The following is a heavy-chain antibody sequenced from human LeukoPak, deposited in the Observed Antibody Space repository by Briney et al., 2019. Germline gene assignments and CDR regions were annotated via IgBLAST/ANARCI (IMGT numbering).Heavy chain of an antibody. CDR3: ARENAGTIGLVKYYYYYYMDV. D-gene: IGHD1-1*01. V-gene: IGHV3-48*01. Sequence: GGSLRLSCAASGFTFSSFGMNWVRQAPGKGLEWVSYISSSSSTIYYADSVKGRFTISRDNAKNSLYLQMNSLRAEDTAVYYCARENAGTIGLVKYYYYYYMDVWGKGTTVTVSS. J-gene: IGHJ6*03. CDR2: ISSSSSTI. CDR1: GFTFSSFG.